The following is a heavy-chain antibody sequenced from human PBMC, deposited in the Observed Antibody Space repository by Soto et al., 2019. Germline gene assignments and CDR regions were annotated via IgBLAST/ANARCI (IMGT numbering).Heavy chain of an antibody. D-gene: IGHD3-22*01. J-gene: IGHJ4*02. CDR3: ARARSGYYYVPHFDY. V-gene: IGHV1-2*02. CDR2: INPNSGET. Sequence: ASVKVSCKASGYTFIDYFIHWLRQAPGQGLEWMGWINPNSGETKFAQTFQGRVTMTRDTSTSTAYLELNRLRSDDTAVYYCARARSGYYYVPHFDYWGQGTLVTVSS. CDR1: GYTFIDYF.